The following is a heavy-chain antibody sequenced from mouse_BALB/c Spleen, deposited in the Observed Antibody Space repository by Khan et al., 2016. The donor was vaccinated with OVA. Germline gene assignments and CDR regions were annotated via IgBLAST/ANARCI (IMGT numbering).Heavy chain of an antibody. CDR2: INPYNDGT. D-gene: IGHD2-10*01. CDR3: ARSTYYGNPYAMDY. J-gene: IGHJ4*01. V-gene: IGHV1S136*01. CDR1: GYTFTSYV. Sequence: VQLQQSGPELVKPGASVKMSCKASGYTFTSYVIHWVKQRPGQGLEWIGYINPYNDGTKYNEKCKGKATLTSDKSSSTAYMEFSSLTSEDSAGYYCARSTYYGNPYAMDYWGQGTSVTVSS.